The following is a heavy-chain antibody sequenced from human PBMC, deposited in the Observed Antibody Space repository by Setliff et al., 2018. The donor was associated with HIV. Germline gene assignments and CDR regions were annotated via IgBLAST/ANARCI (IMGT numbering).Heavy chain of an antibody. CDR2: IRYDGSYK. CDR1: GFTFSYYG. Sequence: PGGSLRLSCAASGFTFSYYGMHWVRQAPGKGLEWVTSIRYDGSYKYYADSVRGRFTISRDNSKNTLYLQMNSLRVDDTALYYCARARSRQLVSTAPPYHFDYWGRGTLVTVSS. V-gene: IGHV3-30*02. CDR3: ARARSRQLVSTAPPYHFDY. D-gene: IGHD6-13*01. J-gene: IGHJ4*01.